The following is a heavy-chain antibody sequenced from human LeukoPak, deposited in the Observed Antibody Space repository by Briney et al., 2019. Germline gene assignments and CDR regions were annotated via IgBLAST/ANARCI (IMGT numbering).Heavy chain of an antibody. CDR1: GGSISGYF. D-gene: IGHD3-10*01. Sequence: SETLSLICTVSGGSISGYFWTWMRQPPGKGLEWIGNIYDSGSTNYKPSLKSRVTISLDSSKNQLFLKLSSVTAADTAVYYCASPRLSGELSWGQGTLVTVSS. J-gene: IGHJ5*02. CDR2: IYDSGST. V-gene: IGHV4-4*09. CDR3: ASPRLSGELS.